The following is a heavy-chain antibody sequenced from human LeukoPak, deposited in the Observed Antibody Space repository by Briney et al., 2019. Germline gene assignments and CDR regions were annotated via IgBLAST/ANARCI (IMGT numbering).Heavy chain of an antibody. CDR2: IYYSGST. J-gene: IGHJ4*02. Sequence: PSETLSLTCTVSGGSISSSSYYWGWIRQPPGKGLEWIGSIYYSGSTYYNPSLKSRITISVDTSKSQFSLKLTSVTAADTAVYYCAREGNVLDYWGQGTLVTVSS. CDR1: GGSISSSSYY. V-gene: IGHV4-39*07. CDR3: AREGNVLDY. D-gene: IGHD3-16*01.